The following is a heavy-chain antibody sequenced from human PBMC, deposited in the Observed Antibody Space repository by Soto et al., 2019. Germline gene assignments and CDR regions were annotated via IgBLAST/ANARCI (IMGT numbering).Heavy chain of an antibody. J-gene: IGHJ6*02. V-gene: IGHV1-46*01. CDR2: INPSGGST. CDR1: GYAFTSYY. CDR3: ARDVVVVAATNRVKVADYYGMDV. D-gene: IGHD2-15*01. Sequence: ASVKVSCKASGYAFTSYYMHWVRQAPGQGLEWMGIINPSGGSTSYAQKFQGRVTMTRDTSTSTVYMELSSLRSEDTAVYYCARDVVVVAATNRVKVADYYGMDVWGQGTTVTVSS.